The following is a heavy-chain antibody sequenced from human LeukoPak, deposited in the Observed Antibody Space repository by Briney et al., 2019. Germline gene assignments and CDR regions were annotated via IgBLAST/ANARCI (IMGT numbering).Heavy chain of an antibody. J-gene: IGHJ4*02. D-gene: IGHD4-17*01. V-gene: IGHV4-39*01. CDR1: GGSISISSYY. CDR3: ARGTATVTTIPLLV. Sequence: SETLSLTCTVSGGSISISSYYWGWIRQPPGKGLEWIGSIYYSGSTYYNPSLKSRVTISVDTSKNQFSLKLSSVTAAGTAVYYCARGTATVTTIPLLVWGQGTLVTVSS. CDR2: IYYSGST.